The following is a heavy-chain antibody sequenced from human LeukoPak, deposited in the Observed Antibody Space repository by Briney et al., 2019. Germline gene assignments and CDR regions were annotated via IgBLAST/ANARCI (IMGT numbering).Heavy chain of an antibody. CDR1: GYTFTSYD. J-gene: IGHJ6*02. CDR2: MNPNSGNT. Sequence: ASVKVSCKASGYTFTSYDISWVRQATGQGLEWVGWMNPNSGNTGYAQKFQGRVTMTRNTSISTAYMELSSLRSEDTAVYYCARVERYDFWSGYYTPYYYYGMDVWGQGTTVTVSS. D-gene: IGHD3-3*01. CDR3: ARVERYDFWSGYYTPYYYYGMDV. V-gene: IGHV1-8*01.